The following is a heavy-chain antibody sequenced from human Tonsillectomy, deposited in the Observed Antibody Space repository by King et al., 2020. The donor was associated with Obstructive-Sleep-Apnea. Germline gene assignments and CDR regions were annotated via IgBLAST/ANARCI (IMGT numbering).Heavy chain of an antibody. J-gene: IGHJ6*02. CDR2: IYYSGST. Sequence: VQLQESGPGLVKPSETLSLTCTVSGGSLSSYYWSWIRQPPGKGLEWIGYIYYSGSTNHNPSLKGRVTISVDTSKNQFSLKLSSVTAADTAVYYCARSTYYYYGMDVWGQGTTVTVSS. CDR1: GGSLSSYY. V-gene: IGHV4-59*08. CDR3: ARSTYYYYGMDV.